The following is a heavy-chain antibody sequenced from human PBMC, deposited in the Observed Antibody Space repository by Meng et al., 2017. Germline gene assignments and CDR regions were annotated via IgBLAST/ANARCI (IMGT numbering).Heavy chain of an antibody. J-gene: IGHJ4*01. CDR3: AGDSKRRNWITMIVVEGGQNDL. CDR2: ISSSGSTI. CDR1: GFTFSDYY. D-gene: IGHD3-22*01. Sequence: GESLKISCAASGFTFSDYYMGWIRQAPGKGLEWVSYISSSGSTIYYADSVKGRFTISRDNAKNSLYLEMNSLRAEDTAVYYCAGDSKRRNWITMIVVEGGQNDLRGQGILVTVSS. V-gene: IGHV3-11*01.